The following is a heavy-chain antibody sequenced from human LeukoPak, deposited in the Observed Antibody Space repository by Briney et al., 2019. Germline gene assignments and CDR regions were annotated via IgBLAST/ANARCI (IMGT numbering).Heavy chain of an antibody. CDR3: ASSPNYDILTGLDY. CDR1: GFTFDDYA. D-gene: IGHD3-9*01. V-gene: IGHV3-9*01. J-gene: IGHJ4*02. Sequence: GGSLRLSCAASGFTFDDYAMHWVRQAPGKGLEWVSGISWNSGSIGYADSVKGRFTISRDNSKNTLYLQMNSLRAEDTAVYYCASSPNYDILTGLDYWGQGTLVTVSS. CDR2: ISWNSGSI.